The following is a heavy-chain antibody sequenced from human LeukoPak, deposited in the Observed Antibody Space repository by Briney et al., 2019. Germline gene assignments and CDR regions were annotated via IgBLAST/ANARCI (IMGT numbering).Heavy chain of an antibody. V-gene: IGHV1-2*02. J-gene: IGHJ4*02. CDR2: INPNSGGT. CDR3: ARDYSRYFDF. Sequence: ASVKVSCKASGYTFTGYDIYWVRQAPGQGLEWMGWINPNSGGTDYTQKFQGRVTMTRDTSISTAYMELSRPRSDDTAVYYCARDYSRYFDFWGQGTLVTVSS. CDR1: GYTFTGYD. D-gene: IGHD4-11*01.